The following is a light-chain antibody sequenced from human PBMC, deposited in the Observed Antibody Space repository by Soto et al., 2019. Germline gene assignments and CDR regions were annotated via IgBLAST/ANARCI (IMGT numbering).Light chain of an antibody. Sequence: QSVLTQPPSVAGAPGQRVTISCTGNNSNIGAGYDVLWYQQLPGNAPRLLIYGNSNRPSGVPDRFAGSKSGTSASVVITGLQADDEADYYCHSYVSGQSGHVLFGGGTKVTVL. CDR2: GNS. CDR3: HSYVSGQSGHVL. J-gene: IGLJ3*02. CDR1: NSNIGAGYD. V-gene: IGLV1-40*01.